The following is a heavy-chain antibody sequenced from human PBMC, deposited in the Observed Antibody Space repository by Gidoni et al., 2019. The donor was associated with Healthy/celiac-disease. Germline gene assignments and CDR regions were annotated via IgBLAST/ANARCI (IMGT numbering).Heavy chain of an antibody. Sequence: QVQLVESGGGVVQPGRSLRLSCAASGFHFSSYGMHWVRQAPGKGLEWVAVISYDGSNKYYADSVKGRFTISRDNSKNTLYLQMNSLRAEDTAVYYCAKDGGRGYSYGGYWGQGTLVTVSS. J-gene: IGHJ4*02. V-gene: IGHV3-30*18. CDR2: ISYDGSNK. D-gene: IGHD5-18*01. CDR3: AKDGGRGYSYGGY. CDR1: GFHFSSYG.